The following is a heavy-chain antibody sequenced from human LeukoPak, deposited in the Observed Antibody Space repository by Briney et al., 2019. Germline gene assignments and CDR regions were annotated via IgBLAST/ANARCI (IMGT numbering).Heavy chain of an antibody. CDR2: FDPEDGET. V-gene: IGHV1-24*01. CDR1: GYTLTELS. D-gene: IGHD3-10*01. Sequence: SXXVSCKVSGYTLTELSMHWVRQAPGKGLEWMGGFDPEDGETIYAQKFQGRVTMTEDTSTDTAYLELSSLRSEDTVVYYCATERTGSGSLPFDYWGQGTLVTVSS. J-gene: IGHJ4*02. CDR3: ATERTGSGSLPFDY.